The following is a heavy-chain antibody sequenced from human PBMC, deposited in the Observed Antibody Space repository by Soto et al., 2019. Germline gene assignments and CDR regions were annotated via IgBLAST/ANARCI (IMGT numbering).Heavy chain of an antibody. CDR3: ANDISPLRYFDWPFDALNI. D-gene: IGHD3-9*01. CDR1: GFTFDDYA. Sequence: PGGSLRLSCAASGFTFDDYAMHWVRQAPGKGLEWVSGISWNSGSIGYADSVKGRFTISRDNAKNSLYLQMNRLRAEDTALYYCANDISPLRYFDWPFDALNIWGQGTRVT. J-gene: IGHJ3*02. CDR2: ISWNSGSI. V-gene: IGHV3-9*01.